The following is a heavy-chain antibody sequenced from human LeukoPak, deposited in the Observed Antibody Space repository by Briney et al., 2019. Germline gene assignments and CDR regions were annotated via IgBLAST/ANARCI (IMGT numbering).Heavy chain of an antibody. CDR1: GFTFSTYW. D-gene: IGHD6-13*01. CDR3: AGTPGIAAAAGY. V-gene: IGHV3-7*03. J-gene: IGHJ4*02. CDR2: IQQDGSDK. Sequence: GGSLRLSCVASGFTFSTYWMTWVRQAPGKGLEWVASIQQDGSDKYYVDSVKGRFTISRDNAKNSLYLQMNSLRAEDTAVYYCAGTPGIAAAAGYWGQGTLVTVSS.